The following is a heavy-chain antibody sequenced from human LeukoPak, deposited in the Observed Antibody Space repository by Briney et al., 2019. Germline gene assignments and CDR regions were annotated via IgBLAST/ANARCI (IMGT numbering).Heavy chain of an antibody. V-gene: IGHV3-74*01. CDR3: ARGLVPGFLDY. J-gene: IGHJ4*02. Sequence: GGSLRLSCAASGFTLSSSWMYWVRQAPGKGLVWVSRINSDESITTYADSVKGRFTISRDNAKNTLYLQMNSLRAEDTAVYYCARGLVPGFLDYWGQGTPVTVSS. CDR1: GFTLSSSW. CDR2: INSDESIT. D-gene: IGHD4-11*01.